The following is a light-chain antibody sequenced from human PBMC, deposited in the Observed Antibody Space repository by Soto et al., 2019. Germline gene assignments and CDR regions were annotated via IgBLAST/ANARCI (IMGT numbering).Light chain of an antibody. J-gene: IGLJ2*01. CDR2: EVS. Sequence: QSALTQPPSASGSPGQSVTISCTGTSSDVGGYNYVSWYQQHPGKAPKLMIYEVSERPSGVPDRFSGSKSGNTASLTVSGVQAEDEVDYYCSSYAGSNNLVFGGGTKLTVL. CDR1: SSDVGGYNY. CDR3: SSYAGSNNLV. V-gene: IGLV2-8*01.